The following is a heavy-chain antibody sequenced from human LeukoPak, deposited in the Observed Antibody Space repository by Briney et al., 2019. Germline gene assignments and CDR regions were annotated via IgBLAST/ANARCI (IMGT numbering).Heavy chain of an antibody. CDR1: GGSISSSSYY. CDR2: IYYSGST. CDR3: ARDRGYYYYYMDV. J-gene: IGHJ6*03. V-gene: IGHV4-39*02. Sequence: ASETLSLTCTVSGGSISSSSYYWGWIRQPPGKGLEWIGSIYYSGSTYYNPSLKSRVTISVDTSKNQFSLKLSSVTAADTAVYYCARDRGYYYYYMDVWGKGTTVTVSS.